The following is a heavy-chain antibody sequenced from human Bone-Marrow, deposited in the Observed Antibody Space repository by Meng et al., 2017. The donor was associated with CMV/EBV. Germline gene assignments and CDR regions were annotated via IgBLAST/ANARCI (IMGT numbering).Heavy chain of an antibody. CDR2: IKSKTDGGTT. CDR3: TTDYVLTYYDFWSGYPPFDY. J-gene: IGHJ4*02. Sequence: GESLKISCAASGFTFSNVWMSWVRQAPGKGLEWVGRIKSKTDGGTTDYAAPVKGRFTISRDDSKNTLYLQMNSLKTEDTAVYYCTTDYVLTYYDFWSGYPPFDYWGQGTLVTVSS. D-gene: IGHD3-3*01. V-gene: IGHV3-15*01. CDR1: GFTFSNVW.